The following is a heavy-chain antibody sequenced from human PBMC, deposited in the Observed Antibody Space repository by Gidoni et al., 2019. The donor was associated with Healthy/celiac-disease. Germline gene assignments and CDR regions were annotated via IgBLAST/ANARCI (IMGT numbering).Heavy chain of an antibody. D-gene: IGHD1-26*01. CDR2: IYHSGST. Sequence: QLQLQESGSGLVKPSQTLSLTCAVSGGSTSSGGSSWSWIRQPPGKGLEWIGYIYHSGSTYYNPSLKSRVTISVDRSKNQFSLKLSSVTAADTAVYYCAREEGGYDYWGQGTLVTVSS. V-gene: IGHV4-30-2*01. J-gene: IGHJ4*02. CDR3: AREEGGYDY. CDR1: GGSTSSGGSS.